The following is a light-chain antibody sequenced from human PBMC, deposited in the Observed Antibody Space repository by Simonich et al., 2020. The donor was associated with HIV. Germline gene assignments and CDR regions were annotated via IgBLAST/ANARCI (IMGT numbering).Light chain of an antibody. Sequence: HSALTQPASVSGSPGQSITISCTGTSSDIGGDKYVSWYQQHPGKAPKLMIYDVSNRPSGVSNRFSGSKSGNTASLTISGLQAEDEADYYCSSYTSRGTLVFGGGTKLTVL. V-gene: IGLV2-14*01. CDR2: DVS. CDR3: SSYTSRGTLV. CDR1: SSDIGGDKY. J-gene: IGLJ3*02.